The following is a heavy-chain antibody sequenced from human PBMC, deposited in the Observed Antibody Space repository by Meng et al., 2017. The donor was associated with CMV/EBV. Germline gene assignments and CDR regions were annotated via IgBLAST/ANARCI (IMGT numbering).Heavy chain of an antibody. D-gene: IGHD3-3*01. Sequence: AGSLSLSCTVSGGSISSSSYYWGWIRQPPGKGLEWIGSTYYSGSTYYNPSLKSRVTISVDTSKNQFSLKLSSVTAADTAVYYCASTYDFWSGYYYYYYGMDVWGQGTTVTVSS. CDR1: GGSISSSSYY. J-gene: IGHJ6*02. CDR2: TYYSGST. V-gene: IGHV4-39*07. CDR3: ASTYDFWSGYYYYYYGMDV.